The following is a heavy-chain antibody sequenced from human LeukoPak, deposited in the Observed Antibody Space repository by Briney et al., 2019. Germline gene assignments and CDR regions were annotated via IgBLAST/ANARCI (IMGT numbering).Heavy chain of an antibody. Sequence: PSETLSLTCTVSGGSISSYYWSWIRQPAGKGLEWIGRIYTSGSTNYNPSLKSRVTMSVDTSKNQFSLKLSSVTAADTAVYCCARAGINYYDSSLDYWGQGTLVTVSS. CDR3: ARAGINYYDSSLDY. CDR1: GGSISSYY. D-gene: IGHD3-22*01. CDR2: IYTSGST. J-gene: IGHJ4*02. V-gene: IGHV4-4*07.